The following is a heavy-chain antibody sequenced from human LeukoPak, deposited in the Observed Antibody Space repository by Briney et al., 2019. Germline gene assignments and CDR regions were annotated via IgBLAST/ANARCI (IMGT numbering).Heavy chain of an antibody. CDR1: GGSISTGGYY. V-gene: IGHV4-31*03. J-gene: IGHJ6*02. CDR3: ARGSNWGAAYYYYYGMDV. CDR2: IYNSGTT. Sequence: SETLSLTCTVSGGSISTGGYYWTWIRQHPGKGLEWIGYIYNSGTTYYNPSLKSRVTISGDTSKNQFSLKLSSVTAADTAVYYCARGSNWGAAYYYYYGMDVWGQGTMVTVSS. D-gene: IGHD7-27*01.